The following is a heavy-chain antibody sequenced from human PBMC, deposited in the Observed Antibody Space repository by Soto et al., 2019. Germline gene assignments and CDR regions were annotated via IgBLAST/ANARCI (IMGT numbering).Heavy chain of an antibody. J-gene: IGHJ4*02. CDR1: GFTFSSYA. CDR3: ARSWIQLWFGFDY. Sequence: GGSLRLSCAASGFTFSSYAMHWVRQAPGKGLEWVAVISYDGSNKYYADSVKGRFTISRDNSKNTLYLQMNSLRAEDTAVYYCARSWIQLWFGFDYWGQGTLVTVSS. CDR2: ISYDGSNK. V-gene: IGHV3-30-3*01. D-gene: IGHD5-18*01.